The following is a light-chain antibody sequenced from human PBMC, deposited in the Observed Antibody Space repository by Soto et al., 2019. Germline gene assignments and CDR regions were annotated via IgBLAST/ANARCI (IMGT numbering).Light chain of an antibody. Sequence: EIVMTQSPATLSVSPGERATLSCGASQSVSSNLAWYQQKPGQAPRLLIYTASTRATGIPARFSGSGSGTEFTLTISSLQSEDVAIYYCQQYDNWPPWTFDQGTKVDIK. CDR1: QSVSSN. J-gene: IGKJ1*01. CDR3: QQYDNWPPWT. CDR2: TAS. V-gene: IGKV3-15*01.